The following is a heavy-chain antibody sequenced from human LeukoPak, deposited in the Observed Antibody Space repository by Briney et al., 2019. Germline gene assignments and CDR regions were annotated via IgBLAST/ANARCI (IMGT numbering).Heavy chain of an antibody. CDR2: IYYSGST. V-gene: IGHV4-59*08. Sequence: PSETLSLTCTVSGGSISSYYWSWIRQPPGKGLEWIGYIYYSGSTNYNPSLKSRVAISVDTSKNQFSLKLSSVTAADTAVYYCARQYYDILTGYYKDAFDIWGQGTMVTVSS. J-gene: IGHJ3*02. D-gene: IGHD3-9*01. CDR1: GGSISSYY. CDR3: ARQYYDILTGYYKDAFDI.